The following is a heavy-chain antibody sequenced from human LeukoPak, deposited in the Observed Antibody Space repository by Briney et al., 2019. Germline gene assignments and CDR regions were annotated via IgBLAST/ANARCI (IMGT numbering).Heavy chain of an antibody. D-gene: IGHD4-17*01. J-gene: IGHJ4*02. CDR2: FDPEDGET. V-gene: IGHV1-24*01. Sequence: GASVKVSCKVSGYTLTELSMHWVRQAPGKGLEWMGGFDPEDGETIYAQKFQGRVTMTEDTSTDKAYMELRSLRSEDTAVYYCATLQTHDYGDHRFDYWGQGTLVTVSS. CDR3: ATLQTHDYGDHRFDY. CDR1: GYTLTELS.